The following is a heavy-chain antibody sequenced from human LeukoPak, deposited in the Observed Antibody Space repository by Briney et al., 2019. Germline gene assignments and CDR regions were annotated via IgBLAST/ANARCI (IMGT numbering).Heavy chain of an antibody. CDR3: AKDLCGSTSCSRPGYYFDY. CDR2: ISGSGGST. CDR1: GFTFSSYA. V-gene: IGHV3-23*01. Sequence: GGSLRLSCAASGFTFSSYAMSWVRQAPGKGLEWVSAISGSGGSTYYADSVKGRFTISRDNSKNTLYLQMNSLRAEDTAVYYCAKDLCGSTSCSRPGYYFDYWGQGTLVTVSS. J-gene: IGHJ4*02. D-gene: IGHD2-2*01.